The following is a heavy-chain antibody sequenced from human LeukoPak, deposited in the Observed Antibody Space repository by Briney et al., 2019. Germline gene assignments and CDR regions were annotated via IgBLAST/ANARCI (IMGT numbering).Heavy chain of an antibody. CDR2: IFGNGDTT. CDR1: GFTFSSYA. CDR3: AKRNTMVRGGPCFDY. V-gene: IGHV3-23*01. J-gene: IGHJ4*02. Sequence: GGSLRLSSAASGFTFSSYAMNWVRQAPGKGLEWVSIIFGNGDTTYYADSVKGRFTVSRDNSKDTLYLQMNDLRPDDTAIYYCAKRNTMVRGGPCFDYWGQGLLVTVSS. D-gene: IGHD3-10*01.